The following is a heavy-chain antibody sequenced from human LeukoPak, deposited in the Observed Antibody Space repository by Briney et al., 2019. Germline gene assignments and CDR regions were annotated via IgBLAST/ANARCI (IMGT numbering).Heavy chain of an antibody. Sequence: TGGSLRLSCAASGFTFSSYSMNWVRQAPGKGLEWVSYISSSSSNIYYADSVKGRFTISRDNAKNSLYLQMNSLRAEDTAVYYCARGDYYDSSGLSDYWGQGTLVTVSS. V-gene: IGHV3-48*01. CDR2: ISSSSSNI. CDR3: ARGDYYDSSGLSDY. D-gene: IGHD3-22*01. CDR1: GFTFSSYS. J-gene: IGHJ4*02.